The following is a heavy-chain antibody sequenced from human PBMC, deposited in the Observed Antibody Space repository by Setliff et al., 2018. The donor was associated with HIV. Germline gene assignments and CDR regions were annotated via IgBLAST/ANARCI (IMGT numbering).Heavy chain of an antibody. CDR2: IYYSGSA. CDR1: GGSFSDFY. D-gene: IGHD6-19*01. V-gene: IGHV4-30-4*08. J-gene: IGHJ4*02. CDR3: VRGPQWLVQKGRVYYFDY. Sequence: SETLSLTCAVFGGSFSDFYWSWIRQAPGKGLEWIGCIYYSGSAYYNPSLQSRVTISVDTSKNQVSLKLNSMTAADTAVYFCVRGPQWLVQKGRVYYFDYWGQGALVTVSS.